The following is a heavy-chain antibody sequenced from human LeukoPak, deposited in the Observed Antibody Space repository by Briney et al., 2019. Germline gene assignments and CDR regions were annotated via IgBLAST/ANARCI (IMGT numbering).Heavy chain of an antibody. Sequence: ASVKVSCKASGYTFNSYSITWFRQAPGQGLEWMGWIGGYNGDTLYPQKVQGRVTVTTDTSSSTAYMELRSLRSDDTAVYYCARDISEGEDYWGQGTLVTVSS. J-gene: IGHJ4*02. CDR3: ARDISEGEDY. CDR2: IGGYNGDT. CDR1: GYTFNSYS. V-gene: IGHV1-18*01. D-gene: IGHD1-14*01.